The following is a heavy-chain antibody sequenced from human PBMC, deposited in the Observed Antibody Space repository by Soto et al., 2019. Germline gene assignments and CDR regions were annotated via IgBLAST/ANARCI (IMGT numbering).Heavy chain of an antibody. CDR1: GIMSSGYG. Sequence: QEQVVESGPAMKEPGSSVKVSCRASGIMSSGYGFSWVRQAPGQGLDWVGRINPTLDSTQYAQHLEGRASITVDKSTDTDYLEVTSLRLDDTAISFCATMKRARLDSWGRGTVVTVSS. D-gene: IGHD6-25*01. CDR3: ATMKRARLDS. V-gene: IGHV1-69*09. CDR2: INPTLDST. J-gene: IGHJ4*02.